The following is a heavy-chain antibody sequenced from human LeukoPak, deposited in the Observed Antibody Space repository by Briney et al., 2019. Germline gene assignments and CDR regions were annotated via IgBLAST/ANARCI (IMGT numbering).Heavy chain of an antibody. CDR2: IYYSGST. J-gene: IGHJ6*03. D-gene: IGHD3-22*01. CDR1: GGSISSGDYY. CDR3: ARDRNYYDSSGAYYYYYYMDV. V-gene: IGHV4-61*08. Sequence: SETLSLTCTVSGGSISSGDYYWSWIRQPPGKGLEWIGYIYYSGSTNYNPSLKSRVTMSVDTSKNQFSLKLSSVTAADTAVYYCARDRNYYDSSGAYYYYYYMDVWGKGTTVTVSS.